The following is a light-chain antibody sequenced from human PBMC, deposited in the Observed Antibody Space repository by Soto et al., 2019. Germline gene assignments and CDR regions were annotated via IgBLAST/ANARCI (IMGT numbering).Light chain of an antibody. Sequence: QSALTQPPSASGSPGQSVTISCTGTSSDVGGYNYVSWYQQYPGRAPKLMIYEDTKRPSGVPDRFSGSKSGNTASLTVSGLQAEDEADYYCSSYAASNNFYFVFGGGTKVTVL. CDR3: SSYAASNNFYFV. V-gene: IGLV2-8*01. CDR1: SSDVGGYNY. J-gene: IGLJ3*02. CDR2: EDT.